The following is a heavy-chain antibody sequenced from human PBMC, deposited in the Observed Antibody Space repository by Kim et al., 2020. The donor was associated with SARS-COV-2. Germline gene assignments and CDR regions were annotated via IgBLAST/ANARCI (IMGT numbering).Heavy chain of an antibody. Sequence: YSSGVTTSNPPRNSRVIISVDTSKNQFSLKLSSGTAADTAVYYCARFLDVWGQGTTVTVSS. CDR2: YSSGVT. V-gene: IGHV4-59*01. J-gene: IGHJ6*02. CDR3: ARFLDV.